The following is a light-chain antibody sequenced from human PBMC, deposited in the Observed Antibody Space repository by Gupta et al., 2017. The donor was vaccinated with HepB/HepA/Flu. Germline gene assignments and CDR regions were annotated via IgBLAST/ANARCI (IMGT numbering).Light chain of an antibody. Sequence: QTVLSQSSAASASLGASVKLTGTLSSGHSVYIIAWNQQQPGKAPRYLMKLDDSGTYKKGSGVPERFSGSRSGADRYLTISNLQSEDDAYYYCETWDSNTRVFGGGTKLTVL. CDR1: SGHSVYI. CDR3: ETWDSNTRV. J-gene: IGLJ3*02. V-gene: IGLV4-60*03. CDR2: LDDSGTY.